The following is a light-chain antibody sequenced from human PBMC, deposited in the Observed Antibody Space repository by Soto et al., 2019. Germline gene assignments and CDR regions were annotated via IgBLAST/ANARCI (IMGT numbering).Light chain of an antibody. V-gene: IGKV3-15*01. Sequence: EVLMTQSPATLSVSPGENVTLSCRASQSVSWKLAWYQQKPGQAPRPLIYGASTRVPTVPAKFSGSGSGTEFSLTITSLQSEDFAVYYCQQYDNWPPTTFGQGTKLEIK. CDR2: GAS. CDR1: QSVSWK. J-gene: IGKJ2*01. CDR3: QQYDNWPPTT.